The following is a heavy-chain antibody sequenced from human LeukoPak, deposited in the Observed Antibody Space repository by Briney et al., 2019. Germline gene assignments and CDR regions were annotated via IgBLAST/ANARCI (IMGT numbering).Heavy chain of an antibody. J-gene: IGHJ3*02. CDR1: GGSISSYY. V-gene: IGHV4-59*12. D-gene: IGHD1-14*01. Sequence: SETLSLTCTVSGGSISSYYWSWIRQPPGKGLEWIGYIYYSGSTNYNPSLKSRVTISVDKSKNQFSLKLSSVTAADTAVYYCAREGEPTMDAFGIWGQGTMVTVSS. CDR2: IYYSGST. CDR3: AREGEPTMDAFGI.